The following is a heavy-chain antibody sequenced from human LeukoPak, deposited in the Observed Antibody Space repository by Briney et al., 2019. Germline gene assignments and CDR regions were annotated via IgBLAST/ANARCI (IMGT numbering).Heavy chain of an antibody. CDR3: ARVRPMVRGATNYYYYMDV. CDR2: ISAYNGNT. CDR1: GYTFTSYG. V-gene: IGHV1-18*01. J-gene: IGHJ6*03. D-gene: IGHD3-10*01. Sequence: ASVKVSCKASGYTFTSYGISWVRQAPGQGLEWMGWISAYNGNTNYAQKLQGRVTMTTDTSTSTAYMELRSLRSDDTAVYYCARVRPMVRGATNYYYYMDVWGKGTTVTISS.